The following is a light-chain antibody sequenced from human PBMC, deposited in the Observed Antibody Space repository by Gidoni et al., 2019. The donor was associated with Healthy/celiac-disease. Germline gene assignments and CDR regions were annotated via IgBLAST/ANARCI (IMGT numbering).Light chain of an antibody. Sequence: DIVLTQSPATLSLSPGDRATLSCRASQSVSSYLAWYQQKPGQAPRLLIYDASNRATGIPARFSGRGSGTDFTLTISSLEPEDFAVYYCQQRSNWPPLTFGGGTKVEIK. CDR3: QQRSNWPPLT. J-gene: IGKJ4*01. CDR2: DAS. CDR1: QSVSSY. V-gene: IGKV3-11*01.